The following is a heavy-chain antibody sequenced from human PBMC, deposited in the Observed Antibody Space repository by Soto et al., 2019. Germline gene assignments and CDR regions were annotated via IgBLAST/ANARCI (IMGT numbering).Heavy chain of an antibody. Sequence: QVQLVESGGGVVQPGGSLRLSCAASGFTFRNHAMHWVRQAPGKGLECLAVIAHDGSNAFYRDSVKGRFTVSRDNSKNTRDWYMNSRRSEDTGVHYCARGDREDILVVVGARPGEYGTDIWGQGTTVIVSS. CDR1: GFTFRNHA. V-gene: IGHV3-30-3*01. CDR2: IAHDGSNA. J-gene: IGHJ6*02. CDR3: ARGDREDILVVVGARPGEYGTDI. D-gene: IGHD2-15*01.